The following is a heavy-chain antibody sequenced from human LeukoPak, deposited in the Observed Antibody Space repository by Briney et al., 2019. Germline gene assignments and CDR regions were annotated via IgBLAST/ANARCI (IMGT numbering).Heavy chain of an antibody. Sequence: SETLSFTCTVSGGSISSYYWSWIRQPPGKGLEWTGYIYYSGSTNYNPSLKSRVTISVDTSKNQFSLKLSSVTAADTAVYYCARHQGYYYYYGMDVWGQGTTVTVSS. V-gene: IGHV4-59*08. CDR1: GGSISSYY. J-gene: IGHJ6*02. CDR3: ARHQGYYYYYGMDV. CDR2: IYYSGST.